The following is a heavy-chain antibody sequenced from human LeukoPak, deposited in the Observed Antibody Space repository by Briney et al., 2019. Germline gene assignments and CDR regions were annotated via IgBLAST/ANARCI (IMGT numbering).Heavy chain of an antibody. CDR2: IYTSGGT. V-gene: IGHV4-61*02. Sequence: PSQTLSLTCTGSGGSISNLEYYWTWIRQPAGKRLEWIGRIYTSGGTNYNPSLKSRVTMSVDKSKNQISLNLASLTAADTALYYCAGRGSSSGTSDVWGPGTFVTVSS. J-gene: IGHJ3*01. D-gene: IGHD2-2*01. CDR1: GGSISNLEYY. CDR3: AGRGSSSGTSDV.